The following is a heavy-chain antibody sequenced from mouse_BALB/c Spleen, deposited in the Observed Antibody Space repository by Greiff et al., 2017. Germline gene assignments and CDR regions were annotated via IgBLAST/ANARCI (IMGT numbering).Heavy chain of an antibody. CDR1: GFAFSSYD. J-gene: IGHJ1*01. Sequence: EVQVVESGGGLVKPGGSLKLSCAASGFAFSSYDMSWVRQTPEKRLEWVAYISSGGGSTYYPDTVKGRFTISRDNAKNTLYLQMSSLKSEDTAMYYCERPPSTTATLYWYCDVWGAGTTVTVSS. CDR3: ERPPSTTATLYWYCDV. CDR2: ISSGGGST. V-gene: IGHV5-12-1*01. D-gene: IGHD1-2*01.